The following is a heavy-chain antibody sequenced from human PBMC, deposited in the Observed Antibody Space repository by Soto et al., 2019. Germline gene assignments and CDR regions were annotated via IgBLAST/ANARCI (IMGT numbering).Heavy chain of an antibody. J-gene: IGHJ6*02. Sequence: QPGGSLRLSCAASGFNFSSYGMHWVHQAPGKGPEWVAGISYDGTKKYYADSVKGRFTISRDNSKKTLYLQMNSLRAEDTAIHHCARPLEYSTSPWYAMDVWGQGTTVTVSS. CDR3: ARPLEYSTSPWYAMDV. CDR2: ISYDGTKK. CDR1: GFNFSSYG. V-gene: IGHV3-30-3*01. D-gene: IGHD6-6*01.